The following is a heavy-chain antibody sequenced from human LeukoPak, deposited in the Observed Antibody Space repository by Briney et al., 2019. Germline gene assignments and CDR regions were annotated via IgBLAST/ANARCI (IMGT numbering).Heavy chain of an antibody. CDR1: GYTFTSYA. CDR2: INPNSGGT. D-gene: IGHD6-13*01. CDR3: ARGSSWYGRY. V-gene: IGHV1-2*02. Sequence: ASVKVSCKASGYTFTSYAMNWVRQAPGQGLEWMGWINPNSGGTNYAQKFQGRVTMTRDTSISTAYMELSRLRSDDTAVYYCARGSSWYGRYWGQGTLVTVSS. J-gene: IGHJ4*02.